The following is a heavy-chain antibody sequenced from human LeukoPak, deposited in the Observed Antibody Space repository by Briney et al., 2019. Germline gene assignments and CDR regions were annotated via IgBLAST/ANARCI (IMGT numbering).Heavy chain of an antibody. V-gene: IGHV4-61*02. Sequence: SSETLSLTCTVSGGSISSGSYYWSWIRQPAGKGLEWIGRIYTSGSTNYNPSLKSRVTISVDTSKNQFSLKLSSVTAADTAVYYCARHYGGILEYFDLWGRGTLVTVSS. CDR3: ARHYGGILEYFDL. CDR1: GGSISSGSYY. D-gene: IGHD4-23*01. CDR2: IYTSGST. J-gene: IGHJ2*01.